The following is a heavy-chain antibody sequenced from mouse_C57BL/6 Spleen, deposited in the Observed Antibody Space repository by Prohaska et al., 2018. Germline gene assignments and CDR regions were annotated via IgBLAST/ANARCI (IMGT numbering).Heavy chain of an antibody. V-gene: IGHV1-69*02. CDR1: W. CDR3: ARGGYFDY. Sequence: WMRWVKQRRGQGLEWIGEIDPSDSYTNYTQKFKGKATLTVDKSSSTAYMQLSSLTSEDSAVYYCARGGYFDYWGQGTTLTVSS. CDR2: IDPSDSYT. J-gene: IGHJ2*01.